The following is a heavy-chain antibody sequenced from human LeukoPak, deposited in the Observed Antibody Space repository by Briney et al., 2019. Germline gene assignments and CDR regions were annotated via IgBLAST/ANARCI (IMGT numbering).Heavy chain of an antibody. CDR1: GGSISSYY. V-gene: IGHV4-59*01. J-gene: IGHJ5*02. CDR2: IYYSGST. D-gene: IGHD3-22*01. CDR3: ARGHYYDSSGYYRAGSDWFDP. Sequence: SETLSLTCTVSGGSISSYYWSWIRQPPGKGLEWIGYIYYSGSTNYNPSLKSRVTISVDTSKNQFSLKLSSVTAADTAVYYCARGHYYDSSGYYRAGSDWFDPWGQGTLVTVSS.